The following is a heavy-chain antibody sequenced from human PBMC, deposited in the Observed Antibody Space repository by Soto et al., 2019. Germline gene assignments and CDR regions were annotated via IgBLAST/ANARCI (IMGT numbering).Heavy chain of an antibody. Sequence: SETLSLTCAVYVGSFSGHSWTWIRQSPGKGLEWIGDINHSGRVNYSPSLKSRVTISLDTSKNQFSLTLSAVTAADTAMYYCSTRAYDTNGYYRFDPWGQGTLVTVS. V-gene: IGHV4-34*01. CDR1: VGSFSGHS. D-gene: IGHD3-22*01. CDR2: INHSGRV. J-gene: IGHJ5*01. CDR3: STRAYDTNGYYRFDP.